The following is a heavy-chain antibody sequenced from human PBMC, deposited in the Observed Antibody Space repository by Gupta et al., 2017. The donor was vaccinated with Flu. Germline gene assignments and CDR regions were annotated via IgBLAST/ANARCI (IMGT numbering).Heavy chain of an antibody. Sequence: SSYSMNWVRQAPGKGLEWVSYISSSSSTIYYADSVKGRFTISRDNAKNSLYLQMNSLRAEDTAVYYCARARAVAGTLNWGQGTLVTVSS. V-gene: IGHV3-48*01. CDR2: ISSSSSTI. J-gene: IGHJ4*02. CDR3: ARARAVAGTLN. D-gene: IGHD6-19*01. CDR1: SSYS.